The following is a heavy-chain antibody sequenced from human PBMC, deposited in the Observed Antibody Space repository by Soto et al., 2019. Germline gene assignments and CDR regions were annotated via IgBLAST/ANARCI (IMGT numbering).Heavy chain of an antibody. CDR3: ARVGATGSQVGY. CDR2: IIPLFGPA. J-gene: IGHJ4*02. V-gene: IGHV1-69*01. D-gene: IGHD3-9*01. CDR1: GGTFSSYA. Sequence: QVQLVQSGAEVKKPGSSVKVSCKASGGTFSSYAISWVRQARGQGLEWMGGIIPLFGPANYAQKFQGGVTTAAHESTSTAPLELSSLRSVQAVVFYCARVGATGSQVGYWGQGTLVSVSS.